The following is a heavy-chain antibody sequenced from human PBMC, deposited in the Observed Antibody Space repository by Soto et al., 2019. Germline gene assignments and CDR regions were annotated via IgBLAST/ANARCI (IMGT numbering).Heavy chain of an antibody. V-gene: IGHV1-69*13. D-gene: IGHD5-12*01. CDR2: IIPIFGTA. J-gene: IGHJ3*02. CDR1: GYTFTSYG. CDR3: AREGVDKWLRPDAFDI. Sequence: SVKVSCKASGYTFTSYGISWVRQAPGQGLEWMGGIIPIFGTANYAQKFQGRVTITADESTSTAYMELSSLRSEDTAVYYCAREGVDKWLRPDAFDIWGQGTMVTVSS.